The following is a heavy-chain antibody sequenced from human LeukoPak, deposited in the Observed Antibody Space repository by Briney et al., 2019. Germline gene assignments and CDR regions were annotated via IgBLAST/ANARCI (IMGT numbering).Heavy chain of an antibody. V-gene: IGHV4-34*01. CDR2: INHSGST. CDR1: GGSFSGYY. D-gene: IGHD6-13*01. CDR3: ARPVAAAGTGGY. Sequence: PSETLSLTCAVYGGSFSGYYWSWIRQPPGKGLEWTGEINHSGSTNYNPSLKSRVTISVDTSKNQFSLKLSSVTAADTAVYYCARPVAAAGTGGYWGQGTLVTVSS. J-gene: IGHJ4*02.